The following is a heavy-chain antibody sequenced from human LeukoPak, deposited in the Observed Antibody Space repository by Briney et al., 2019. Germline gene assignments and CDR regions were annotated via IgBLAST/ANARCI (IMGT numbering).Heavy chain of an antibody. CDR3: ASRAQSGYYDSSGYPTYRYYFDY. V-gene: IGHV4-59*12. Sequence: PSETLSLTCTVSGASINSYYWSWIRQPPGKGLEWIGCIYDSGSTDYNPSLKSRVTISVDTSKNQFSLKLSSVTAADTAVYYCASRAQSGYYDSSGYPTYRYYFDYWGQGTLVTVSS. D-gene: IGHD3-22*01. CDR1: GASINSYY. J-gene: IGHJ4*02. CDR2: IYDSGST.